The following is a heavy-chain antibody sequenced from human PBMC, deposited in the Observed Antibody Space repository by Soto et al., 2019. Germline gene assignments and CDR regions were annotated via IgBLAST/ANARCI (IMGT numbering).Heavy chain of an antibody. CDR2: IYTSGAT. CDR3: VRVPERGHNIYSGIMDV. V-gene: IGHV4-4*07. Sequence: ETLSLTCSVSGASMTSTYWNWIRQPAGKGLEWIGRIYTSGATSYNPSLKSRVTVSIDTPKSQFSLKLSSVTAADTAIYYCVRVPERGHNIYSGIMDVWGQGSTVTVSS. D-gene: IGHD3-10*01. CDR1: GASMTSTY. J-gene: IGHJ6*02.